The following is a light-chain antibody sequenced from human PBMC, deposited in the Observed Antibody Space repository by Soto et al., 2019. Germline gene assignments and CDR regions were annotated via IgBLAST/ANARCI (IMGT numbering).Light chain of an antibody. CDR3: SSYTDSTTWVV. V-gene: IGLV2-18*02. J-gene: IGLJ2*01. Sequence: QSVLTQPPSVSGSTGQSVTISCTGTSSDVGSYNRVSWYQQPPGTAPKLMIYDVSNRPSGVPDRFSGSKSGNTASLTISGLQAEDEADYYCSSYTDSTTWVVFGGGTKLTVL. CDR2: DVS. CDR1: SSDVGSYNR.